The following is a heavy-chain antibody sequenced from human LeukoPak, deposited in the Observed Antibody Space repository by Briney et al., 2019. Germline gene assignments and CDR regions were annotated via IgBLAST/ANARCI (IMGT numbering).Heavy chain of an antibody. V-gene: IGHV3-23*01. Sequence: GGSLRLSCAASGFTFSSYAMSWVRQAPGKGLEWVSTMSGSGGNTYHADSVKGRFTISRDNSKNTLYLQMNSLRAEDTAVYYCIRGWYSSSPFDYWGQGTLVTVSS. CDR3: IRGWYSSSPFDY. D-gene: IGHD6-6*01. CDR1: GFTFSSYA. J-gene: IGHJ4*02. CDR2: MSGSGGNT.